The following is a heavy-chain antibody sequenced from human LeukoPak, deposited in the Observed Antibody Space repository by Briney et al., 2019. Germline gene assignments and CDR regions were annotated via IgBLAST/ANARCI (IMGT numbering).Heavy chain of an antibody. D-gene: IGHD3-22*01. Sequence: SETLSLTCTVSGGSINNHYLNWIRQPPGKGLEWIGYIYYGGSTNYNPSLTSRVTISVDTSNNQFSLKLSSVTAADTAVYYCARTLTYYYDSSGYSPIVAFDIWGQGTMVTVSS. J-gene: IGHJ3*02. CDR2: IYYGGST. CDR3: ARTLTYYYDSSGYSPIVAFDI. CDR1: GGSINNHY. V-gene: IGHV4-59*11.